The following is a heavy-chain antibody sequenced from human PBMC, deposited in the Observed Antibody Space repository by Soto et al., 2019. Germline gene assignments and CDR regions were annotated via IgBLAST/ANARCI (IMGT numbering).Heavy chain of an antibody. V-gene: IGHV3-30*18. CDR1: GFTFSSYG. Sequence: QVQLVESGGGVVQPGRSLRLSCAASGFTFSSYGMHWVRQAPGKGLEWVAVISYDGSNKYYADSVKGRFTISRDNSKNTMYLQMNSLRAEDTAVYYCAKYNDYVPDYWGQGTLVTVSS. J-gene: IGHJ4*02. D-gene: IGHD3-16*01. CDR3: AKYNDYVPDY. CDR2: ISYDGSNK.